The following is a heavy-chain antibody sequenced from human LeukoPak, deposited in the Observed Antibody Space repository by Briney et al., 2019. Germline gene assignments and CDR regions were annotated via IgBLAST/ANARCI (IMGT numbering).Heavy chain of an antibody. Sequence: SETLSLTCTVSGDSISSYYWTWIRQPPGKGLEWIGYIYYSGTTNYNPSLKSRVTISLDTSKNQFSLKLTSVTAADTAIYYCASGRPLGFDYWGQGTLVTVSS. CDR3: ASGRPLGFDY. V-gene: IGHV4-59*01. CDR1: GDSISSYY. J-gene: IGHJ4*02. CDR2: IYYSGTT. D-gene: IGHD1-26*01.